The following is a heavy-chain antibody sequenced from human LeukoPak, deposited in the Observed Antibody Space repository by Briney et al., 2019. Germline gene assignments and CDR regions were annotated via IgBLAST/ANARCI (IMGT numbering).Heavy chain of an antibody. CDR1: GGSFSGYY. CDR3: ARERMGTIALTVPHIRSQRGGYMDV. J-gene: IGHJ6*03. Sequence: SETLSLTCAVYGGSFSGYYWNWIRQPPGKGLEWLGEINHSGNTNHNPSLKNGVSISVDTSKNQFSLKLSSVTAADTAVYYCARERMGTIALTVPHIRSQRGGYMDVWGKGTTVTVSS. V-gene: IGHV4-34*01. CDR2: INHSGNT. D-gene: IGHD5-24*01.